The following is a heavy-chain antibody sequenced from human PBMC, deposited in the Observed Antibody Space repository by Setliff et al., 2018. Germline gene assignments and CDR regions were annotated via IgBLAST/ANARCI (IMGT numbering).Heavy chain of an antibody. CDR1: GFTFGDYA. CDR2: IRSKAYGGTT. D-gene: IGHD1-26*01. CDR3: MKKIIAGGGPPYDYFDY. Sequence: PGGSLRLSCTASGFTFGDYAMSWVRQAPGKGLEWVGFIRSKAYGGTTEYAASVKGRFTISRDDSKRIAYLQMNSLNTEDTAGYYCMKKIIAGGGPPYDYFDYWGQGTLVTVSS. V-gene: IGHV3-49*04. J-gene: IGHJ4*02.